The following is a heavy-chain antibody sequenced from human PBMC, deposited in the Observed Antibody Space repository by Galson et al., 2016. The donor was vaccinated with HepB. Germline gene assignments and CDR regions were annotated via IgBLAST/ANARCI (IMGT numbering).Heavy chain of an antibody. V-gene: IGHV6-1*01. Sequence: CAISGDSVSNNIDGWNWIRQSPSRGLEWLGRTYYRTEWRYDYATSLLSRISINPDTSKNQFSLHLNFVTPEDTGAYYCVKSVQLGRGFVTWGQGTLVTVSS. CDR1: GDSVSNNIDG. CDR3: VKSVQLGRGFVT. J-gene: IGHJ4*02. D-gene: IGHD2-2*01. CDR2: TYYRTEWRY.